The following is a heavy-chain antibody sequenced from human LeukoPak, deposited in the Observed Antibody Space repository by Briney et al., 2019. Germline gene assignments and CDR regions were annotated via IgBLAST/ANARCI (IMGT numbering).Heavy chain of an antibody. CDR2: INHSGST. Sequence: PSETLSLTCAVYGGSFSGYYWSWIRQPPGKGLEWIGEINHSGSTNYNPSLKSRVTISVDTSKNQFSLKLSSVTAADTAVYYCARKWRYSHLRDYFDYWGQGTLVTVSS. CDR3: ARKWRYSHLRDYFDY. D-gene: IGHD5-18*01. CDR1: GGSFSGYY. V-gene: IGHV4-34*01. J-gene: IGHJ4*02.